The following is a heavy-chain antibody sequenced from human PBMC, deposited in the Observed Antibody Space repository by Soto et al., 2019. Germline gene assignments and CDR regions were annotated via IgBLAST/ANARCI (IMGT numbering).Heavy chain of an antibody. V-gene: IGHV6-1*01. CDR2: TYYRSKWYN. J-gene: IGHJ6*02. CDR3: ARARYYDSSGYYYDYYYYYGMDV. D-gene: IGHD3-22*01. CDR1: GDSVSSNSAA. Sequence: SQTLSLTCAISGDSVSSNSAAWNWIRQSPSRGLEWLGRTYYRSKWYNDYAVSVKSRITINPDTSKNQFSLQLNSGTPEDTAVYYCARARYYDSSGYYYDYYYYYGMDVWGQGTTVTVSS.